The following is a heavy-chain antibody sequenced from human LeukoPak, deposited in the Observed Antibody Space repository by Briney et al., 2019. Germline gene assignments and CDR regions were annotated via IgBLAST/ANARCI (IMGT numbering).Heavy chain of an antibody. CDR3: AGGEDYPDLDY. Sequence: PGGSLRLSCAASGFTFSSYGMHWVRQAPGKGLEWVAVIWYDGSNKYYADSVKGRFTISRDNSKNTLYLQMNSLRAEDTAVYYCAGGEDYPDLDYWGQGTLVNVSS. CDR1: GFTFSSYG. J-gene: IGHJ4*02. D-gene: IGHD3-16*01. CDR2: IWYDGSNK. V-gene: IGHV3-33*01.